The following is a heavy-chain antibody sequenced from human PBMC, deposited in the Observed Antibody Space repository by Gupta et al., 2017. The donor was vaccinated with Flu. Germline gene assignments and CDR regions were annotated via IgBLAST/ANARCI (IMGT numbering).Heavy chain of an antibody. J-gene: IGHJ3*02. CDR2: ITEDSGST. CDR3: AKVIRGGSCYDAFDI. V-gene: IGHV3-23*01. Sequence: EVQLLESGGGLILPGGSLRLSCVVSGFPFSSYVMTWVRQAPGKGLEWVSCITEDSGSTYYTDSVKGRFTISRDNSKNTLSLQMNSLRAEDTAVYYCAKVIRGGSCYDAFDIWGRGTMLIVSS. CDR1: GFPFSSYV. D-gene: IGHD2-15*01.